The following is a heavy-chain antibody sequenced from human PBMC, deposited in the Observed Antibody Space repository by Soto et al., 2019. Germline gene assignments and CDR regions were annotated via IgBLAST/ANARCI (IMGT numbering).Heavy chain of an antibody. CDR1: GGSISSGGYY. Sequence: QVQLQESGPGLVKPSQTLSLTCTVSGGSISSGGYYWSWIRQHPGKGREWIGYIYYSGSTYYNPSLKSRVTISVDTSKNQFSLKLSSVTAADTAVYYCARDRLGEGYGMDVWGQGTTVTVSS. D-gene: IGHD3-16*01. CDR2: IYYSGST. V-gene: IGHV4-31*03. CDR3: ARDRLGEGYGMDV. J-gene: IGHJ6*02.